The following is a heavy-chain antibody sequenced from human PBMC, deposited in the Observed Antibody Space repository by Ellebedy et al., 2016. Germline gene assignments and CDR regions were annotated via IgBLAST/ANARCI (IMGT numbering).Heavy chain of an antibody. D-gene: IGHD5-12*01. CDR1: GLRFSSYS. Sequence: GESLKISXAASGLRFSSYSMTWVRQAPGKGLQWVSSLSGSGGSRYYADSVTGRFTISRDNSKNTLYLQMNSLRAEDTAIYYCARDGVDMVPTTHMYYFDYWGQGTLVTVSS. CDR3: ARDGVDMVPTTHMYYFDY. V-gene: IGHV3-23*01. CDR2: LSGSGGSR. J-gene: IGHJ4*02.